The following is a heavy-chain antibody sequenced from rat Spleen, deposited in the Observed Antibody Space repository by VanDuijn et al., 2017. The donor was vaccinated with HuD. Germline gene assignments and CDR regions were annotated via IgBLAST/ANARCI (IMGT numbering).Heavy chain of an antibody. J-gene: IGHJ1*01. Sequence: QVQLKESGPGLVQPSQTLSLTCTVSGFSLTSYNVPWVRQPTGKGLEWMGVIWTGGSTEYNSALKSRLSITRDTSKSQVYLKMNSLQSEDTATYYCARDRYNCYFDFWGPGTMVTVSS. CDR3: ARDRYNCYFDF. CDR2: IWTGGST. V-gene: IGHV2-30*01. CDR1: GFSLTSYN.